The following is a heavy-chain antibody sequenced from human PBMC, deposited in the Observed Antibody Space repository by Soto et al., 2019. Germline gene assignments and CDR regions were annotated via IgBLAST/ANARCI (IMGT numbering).Heavy chain of an antibody. CDR1: GGSFSGYY. CDR2: INHSGST. D-gene: IGHD3-3*01. J-gene: IGHJ5*02. V-gene: IGHV4-34*01. Sequence: SETLSLTCAVYGGSFSGYYWSWIRQPPGKGLEWIGEINHSGSTNYNPSLKSRVTISVDTSKNQFSLKLSSVTAADTAVYYCARRGVFGVVKGGLDPWGQGNLVTVSS. CDR3: ARRGVFGVVKGGLDP.